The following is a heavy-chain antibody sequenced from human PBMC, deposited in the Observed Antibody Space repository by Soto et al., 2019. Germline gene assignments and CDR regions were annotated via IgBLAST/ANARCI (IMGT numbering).Heavy chain of an antibody. CDR3: ARDYYGSATWGY. Sequence: QVQLQESGPGLVKPSQTLSLTCTVSGGSISSGDYYWSWIRQPPGKGLEWIGYIYYSGSTYYNPSLESRVTISVDTSKHQLSMKLSSVTAADTAVYYCARDYYGSATWGYWGQGTLVPVSS. CDR2: IYYSGST. J-gene: IGHJ4*02. V-gene: IGHV4-30-4*01. CDR1: GGSISSGDYY. D-gene: IGHD3-10*01.